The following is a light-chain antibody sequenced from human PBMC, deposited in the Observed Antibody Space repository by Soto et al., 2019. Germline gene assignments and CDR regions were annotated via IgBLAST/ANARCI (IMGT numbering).Light chain of an antibody. CDR3: AAGDDSLNGYV. Sequence: QSVLTQPPSASGTPGQRGTISCSGSSSNIGSNTVNWYQQLPGTAPKLLIYSNNQRPSGVPDRFSGSKSGTSASLAISGLQSEDEAEYYCAAGDDSLNGYVFGTGTKVTVL. CDR2: SNN. J-gene: IGLJ1*01. V-gene: IGLV1-44*01. CDR1: SSNIGSNT.